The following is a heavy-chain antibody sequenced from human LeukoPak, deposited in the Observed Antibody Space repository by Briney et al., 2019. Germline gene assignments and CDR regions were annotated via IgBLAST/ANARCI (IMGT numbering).Heavy chain of an antibody. J-gene: IGHJ4*02. CDR3: ARRYGSGSYDKFDY. Sequence: PSETLSLTCTVSGGSISSYHWNWIRQPPGKGLEWIGYIFSTGSTNYNPSLKSRVTISLDTSKNQFSLRLTSVTAADTAVYYCARRYGSGSYDKFDYWGQGTLVTVSS. CDR1: GGSISSYH. D-gene: IGHD3-10*01. CDR2: IFSTGST. V-gene: IGHV4-59*08.